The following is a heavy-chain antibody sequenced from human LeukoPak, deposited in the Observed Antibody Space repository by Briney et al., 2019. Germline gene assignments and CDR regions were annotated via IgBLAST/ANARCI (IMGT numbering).Heavy chain of an antibody. Sequence: PGGSLRLSCAASGFTFSTYGMHWVRQAPGKGLEWVAVIWYDGSNKYYADSGKGRFTISRDNSKNTLYLQMNSLRAEDTAVYSCARASGPFDYWGQGTLVTVSS. V-gene: IGHV3-33*01. CDR1: GFTFSTYG. J-gene: IGHJ4*02. D-gene: IGHD2-15*01. CDR3: ARASGPFDY. CDR2: IWYDGSNK.